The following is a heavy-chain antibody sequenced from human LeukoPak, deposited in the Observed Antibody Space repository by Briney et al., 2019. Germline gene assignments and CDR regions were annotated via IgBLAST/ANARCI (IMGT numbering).Heavy chain of an antibody. J-gene: IGHJ6*02. Sequence: ASVKVSCKASGYTFTSYAMHWVRQAPGQRLEWMGWINAGNGNTKYSQKFQGRVTITRDTSASTAYMELSSLRSEDTAVYYCAEGYGDYPDYGIDVWGQGTTVTVSS. CDR2: INAGNGNT. D-gene: IGHD4-17*01. V-gene: IGHV1-3*01. CDR3: AEGYGDYPDYGIDV. CDR1: GYTFTSYA.